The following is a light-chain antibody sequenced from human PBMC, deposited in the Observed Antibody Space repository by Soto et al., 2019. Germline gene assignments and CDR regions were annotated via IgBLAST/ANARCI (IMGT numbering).Light chain of an antibody. V-gene: IGKV1-5*03. CDR3: QHYNSYSEA. CDR1: QTISSW. Sequence: DIQMTQSPSTLSGSVGDRVTITCRARQTISSWLAWYQQKPGKAPKLLISKASTLKSGVPSRFSASGSATEFTRTISSLQPDDFATYYWQHYNSYSEAFGKGTKVDLK. J-gene: IGKJ1*01. CDR2: KAS.